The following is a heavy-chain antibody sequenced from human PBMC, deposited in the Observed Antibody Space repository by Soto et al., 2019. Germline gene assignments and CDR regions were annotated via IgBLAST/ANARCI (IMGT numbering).Heavy chain of an antibody. V-gene: IGHV5-10-1*01. CDR1: GYSFTSYW. Sequence: PRGSVKSACSGSGYSFTSYWISWVRQMPWKGLEWMGRMDPSDSYTNYSPSFQGNVTISADKSTSTAYLQWSSLKASDTAMYYCARHRQYCSSTSCYMLLDYWGQGTLVTVSS. CDR3: ARHRQYCSSTSCYMLLDY. CDR2: MDPSDSYT. J-gene: IGHJ4*02. D-gene: IGHD2-2*02.